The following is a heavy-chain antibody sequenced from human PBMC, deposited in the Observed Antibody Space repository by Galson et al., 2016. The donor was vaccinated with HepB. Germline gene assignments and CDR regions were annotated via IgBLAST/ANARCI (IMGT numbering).Heavy chain of an antibody. D-gene: IGHD3-9*01. J-gene: IGHJ6*02. CDR2: IDPFDSYT. CDR1: GYRFTSYW. Sequence: QSGAEVKKPGESLRISCQGSGYRFTSYWISWVRQLPGKGLEWMGRIDPFDSYTTYSPSFEGHVTISIDKSNSTAYLHWSSLKASDTAIYYCARLRYYDILTRSFGMDVWGQGTTVTVSS. CDR3: ARLRYYDILTRSFGMDV. V-gene: IGHV5-10-1*01.